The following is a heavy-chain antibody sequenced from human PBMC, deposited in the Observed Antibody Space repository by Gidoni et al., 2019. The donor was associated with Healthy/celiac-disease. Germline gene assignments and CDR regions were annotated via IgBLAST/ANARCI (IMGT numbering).Heavy chain of an antibody. J-gene: IGHJ3*02. CDR3: ARINWRAFDI. V-gene: IGHV3-48*01. Sequence: VQLVESGGGLVQPGGSLRLSCAASGFTFSSYSMNWVRQAPGKGLEWVSYISSSSSTIYYADSVKGRFTISRDNAKNSLYLQMNSLRAEDTAVYYCARINWRAFDIWGQGTMVTVSS. D-gene: IGHD3-3*01. CDR1: GFTFSSYS. CDR2: ISSSSSTI.